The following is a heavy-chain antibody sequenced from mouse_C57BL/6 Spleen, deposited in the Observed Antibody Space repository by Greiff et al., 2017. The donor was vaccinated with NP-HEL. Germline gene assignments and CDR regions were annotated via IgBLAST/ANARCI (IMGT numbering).Heavy chain of an antibody. V-gene: IGHV1-50*01. J-gene: IGHJ4*01. CDR3: ARRDSSSYYAMDY. Sequence: VQLQQSGAELVKPGASVKLSCKASGYTFTSYWMQWVKQRPGQGLEWIGEIAPSDSCTNYNQKFKGKATLTVDTSSSTAYMQLSSLTSEDSAVYYCARRDSSSYYAMDYWGQGTSVTVSS. CDR1: GYTFTSYW. D-gene: IGHD1-1*01. CDR2: IAPSDSCT.